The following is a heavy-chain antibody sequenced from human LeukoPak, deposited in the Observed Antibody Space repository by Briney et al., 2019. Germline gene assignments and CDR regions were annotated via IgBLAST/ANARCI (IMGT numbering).Heavy chain of an antibody. CDR3: ARLDTGYFDY. Sequence: PSETLSLTCAVYGGSFSGYYWSWIRQPPGKGLEWIGEINHSGSTNYNPSLKSRVTISVDTSKNQFSLKLSSVTAADTAVYYCARLDTGYFDYWGQGTLVTVSS. CDR1: GGSFSGYY. V-gene: IGHV4-34*01. D-gene: IGHD5-18*01. J-gene: IGHJ4*02. CDR2: INHSGST.